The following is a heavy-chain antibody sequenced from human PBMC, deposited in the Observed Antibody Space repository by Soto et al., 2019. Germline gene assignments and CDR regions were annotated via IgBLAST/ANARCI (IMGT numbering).Heavy chain of an antibody. CDR1: GGSISGYY. CDR3: ARGVDFYDSSGFPPYLDH. Sequence: QVQLPEAGPGLVKPSETLSLTCTVSGGSISGYYWNWIRQPPGKGLEWIGNLHYIGSTNYNPSLRSRITISLDTSQNQVSLKVDSLSAADTAVYYCARGVDFYDSSGFPPYLDHWGQGTLVTVSS. CDR2: LHYIGST. J-gene: IGHJ4*02. V-gene: IGHV4-59*01. D-gene: IGHD3-22*01.